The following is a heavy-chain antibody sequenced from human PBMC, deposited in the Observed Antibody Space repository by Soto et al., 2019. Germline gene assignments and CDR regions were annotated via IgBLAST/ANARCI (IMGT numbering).Heavy chain of an antibody. D-gene: IGHD6-25*01. Sequence: QVQLVQSGAEVKKPGASVKVSCKTSGYTFTNYAIHWVRQAPGQRLEWMGWINAGNGNTKYSQNFQGRVTITRDTSASTANMELSSLSSEDTAVYCCARGYGDYWGQGSLVTVSS. CDR3: ARGYGDY. CDR1: GYTFTNYA. V-gene: IGHV1-3*01. CDR2: INAGNGNT. J-gene: IGHJ4*02.